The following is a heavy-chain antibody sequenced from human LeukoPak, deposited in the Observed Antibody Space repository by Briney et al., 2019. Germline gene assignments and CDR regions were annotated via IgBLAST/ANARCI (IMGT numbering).Heavy chain of an antibody. CDR1: GGSISSYY. V-gene: IGHV4-59*01. CDR2: IYYSGST. J-gene: IGHJ5*02. D-gene: IGHD2-2*01. Sequence: SETLFLTCTVSGGSISSYYWSWIRQPPGKGLEWIGYIYYSGSTNYNPSLKSRVTISVDTSKNQFSLKLSSVTAADTAVYYCARDLVPAAGGRWFDPWGQGTLVTVSS. CDR3: ARDLVPAAGGRWFDP.